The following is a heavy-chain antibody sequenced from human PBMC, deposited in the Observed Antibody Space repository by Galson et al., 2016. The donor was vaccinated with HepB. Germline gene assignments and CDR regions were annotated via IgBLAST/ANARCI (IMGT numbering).Heavy chain of an antibody. CDR3: VKQFVDV. J-gene: IGHJ6*02. V-gene: IGHV3-23*01. Sequence: SLRLSCAASGFTFSNYGMTWVRQAPGKGLEVVSSISRSGDSTDYADSVKGRFTISRDNSKNTLSLQMNSLTADDTAIYYCVKQFVDVWGQGTTVTVSS. CDR2: ISRSGDST. CDR1: GFTFSNYG. D-gene: IGHD6-19*01.